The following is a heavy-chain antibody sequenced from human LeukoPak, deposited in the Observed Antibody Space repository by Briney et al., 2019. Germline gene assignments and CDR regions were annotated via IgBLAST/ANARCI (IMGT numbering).Heavy chain of an antibody. CDR3: AKQGRDWLRDYYYYMDV. Sequence: GGSLRLSCAAAGFTFSDYGMSWVRQAPGKGLEWVTTTGGRGGSTYYADSVKGRFTISRDNSKNTLYLQMNSLRAEDTAVYYCAKQGRDWLRDYYYYMDVWGKGTTVTISS. J-gene: IGHJ6*03. D-gene: IGHD3-9*01. V-gene: IGHV3-23*01. CDR1: GFTFSDYG. CDR2: TGGRGGST.